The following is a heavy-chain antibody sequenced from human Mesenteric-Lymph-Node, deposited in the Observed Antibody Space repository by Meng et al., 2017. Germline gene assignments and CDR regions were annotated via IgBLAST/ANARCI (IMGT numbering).Heavy chain of an antibody. V-gene: IGHV4-34*01. Sequence: SETLSLTCSVSGYSISRGYFWTWIRQPPGKGLEWIGEINHRGSTYYNPPLKSRVTISEDSSKTQFSLKLTSVTAADTAVYYCARAGVYYYDSSGYLVRLRGNYYGMDVWGQGTTVTVSS. CDR3: ARAGVYYYDSSGYLVRLRGNYYGMDV. D-gene: IGHD3-22*01. J-gene: IGHJ6*02. CDR1: GYSISRGYF. CDR2: INHRGST.